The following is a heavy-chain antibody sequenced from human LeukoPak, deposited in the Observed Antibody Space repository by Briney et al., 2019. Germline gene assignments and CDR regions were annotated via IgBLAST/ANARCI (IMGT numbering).Heavy chain of an antibody. J-gene: IGHJ5*02. D-gene: IGHD6-19*01. CDR1: GFTFTSYS. CDR2: ISSSSISI. Sequence: PGGSLRLSCAASGFTFTSYSMNWVRQAPGKGLEWVSSISSSSISIFYADSVKGRFTISRDNAKNSLYLQMDSLRAEDTAFYYCARGFNSGPRGDWFDPWGQGTLVTVSS. V-gene: IGHV3-21*01. CDR3: ARGFNSGPRGDWFDP.